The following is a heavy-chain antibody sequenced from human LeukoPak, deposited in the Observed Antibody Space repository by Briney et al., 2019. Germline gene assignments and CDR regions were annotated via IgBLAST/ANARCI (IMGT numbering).Heavy chain of an antibody. D-gene: IGHD3-10*01. V-gene: IGHV3-21*04. J-gene: IGHJ5*02. CDR3: ARDSFSGSYLFDL. CDR1: GFTFSSYS. CDR2: ISTSSSYI. Sequence: GGSLRRSCAASGFTFSSYSMNWVRQAPGKGLEWVSSISTSSSYIYYADSVKGRFTVSRDISRNTLYLQMNSLRVEDTAVYYCARDSFSGSYLFDLWGQGTLVTVSS.